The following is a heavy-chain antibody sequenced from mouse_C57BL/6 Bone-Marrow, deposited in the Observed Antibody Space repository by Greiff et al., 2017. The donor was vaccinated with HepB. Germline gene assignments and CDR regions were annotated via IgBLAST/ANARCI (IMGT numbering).Heavy chain of an antibody. D-gene: IGHD4-1*01. CDR2: IDPRSGNT. Sequence: QVQLQQSGAELVRPGASVKLSCKASGYTFTSYCISWVKQRPGQGLEWIGEIDPRSGNTHYNQKFKDKATLTADKSSSTAYMKLRSLTSEDSAVYFCASDPGTYYDYWGKGTTVTVSS. CDR1: GYTFTSYC. CDR3: ASDPGTYYDY. J-gene: IGHJ2*01. V-gene: IGHV1-81*01.